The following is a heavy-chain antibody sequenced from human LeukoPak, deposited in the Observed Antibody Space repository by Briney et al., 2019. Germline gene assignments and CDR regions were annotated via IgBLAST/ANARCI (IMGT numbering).Heavy chain of an antibody. CDR2: IDYSEST. J-gene: IGHJ2*01. V-gene: IGHV4-39*01. CDR1: GGSTSSSAYY. D-gene: IGHD4-17*01. CDR3: AITTVTTIISYFDL. Sequence: SETLSLTCTVSGGSTSSSAYYWAWIRQPPGKGLEWMGSIDYSESTSYNPSLKSRVTISVDTSKNQFSLMLSSVTAADTAVYYCAITTVTTIISYFDLWGRGTLVTVSS.